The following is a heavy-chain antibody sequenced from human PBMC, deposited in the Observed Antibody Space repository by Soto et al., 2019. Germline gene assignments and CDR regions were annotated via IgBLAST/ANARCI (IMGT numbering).Heavy chain of an antibody. V-gene: IGHV3-74*01. D-gene: IGHD6-19*01. J-gene: IGHJ4*02. Sequence: PGGSLRLSCAASGFTFSSYWMHWVRQAPGKGLVWVSRINSDGSSTSYADSVKGRFTISRDNAKNTLYLQMNSLRAEDTAVYYCARETIAVAGTWAPDYWGQGTLVTVSS. CDR2: INSDGSST. CDR3: ARETIAVAGTWAPDY. CDR1: GFTFSSYW.